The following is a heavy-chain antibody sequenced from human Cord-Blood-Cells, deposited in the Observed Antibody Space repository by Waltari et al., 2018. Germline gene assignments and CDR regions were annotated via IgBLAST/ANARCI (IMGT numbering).Heavy chain of an antibody. D-gene: IGHD6-13*01. J-gene: IGHJ6*03. V-gene: IGHV3-30-3*01. CDR1: GFTFSSYA. Sequence: QVQLVESGGGVVQPGRSLRLSCAASGFTFSSYAMHWARPAPGKGLEWVAVISYDGSNKYYADSVKGRFTISRDNSKNTLYLQMNSLRAEDTAVYYCARDEGYSSSYYYYYMDVWGKGTTVTVSS. CDR2: ISYDGSNK. CDR3: ARDEGYSSSYYYYYMDV.